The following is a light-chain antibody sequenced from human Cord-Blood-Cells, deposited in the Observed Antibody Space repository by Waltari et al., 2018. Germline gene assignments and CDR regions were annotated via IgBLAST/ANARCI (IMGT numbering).Light chain of an antibody. J-gene: IGLJ1*01. CDR2: EVS. CDR3: SSYTSSSTYV. V-gene: IGLV2-14*01. CDR1: SSDVGGSTY. Sequence: QSALTQPASVSGSPGQSITIPCTGTSSDVGGSTYVSWYPQHPGKAPKLMIYEVSNRPSGVSNRFSGSKSGNTASLTISGLQAEDEADYYCSSYTSSSTYVFGTGTKVTVL.